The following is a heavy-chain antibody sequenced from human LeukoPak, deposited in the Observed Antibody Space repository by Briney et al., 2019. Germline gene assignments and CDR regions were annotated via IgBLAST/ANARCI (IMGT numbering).Heavy chain of an antibody. CDR1: GGSISSYY. D-gene: IGHD3-10*01. CDR3: ARGTYYYGLECYWGFDY. CDR2: IYYSGST. Sequence: SETLSLTCTVSGGSISSYYWSWIRQPPGKGLEWIGYIYYSGSTNYNPSLKSRVTISVDTSKNQFSLKLTSVTAADTAVYYCARGTYYYGLECYWGFDYWGQGTLVTVSS. V-gene: IGHV4-59*12. J-gene: IGHJ4*02.